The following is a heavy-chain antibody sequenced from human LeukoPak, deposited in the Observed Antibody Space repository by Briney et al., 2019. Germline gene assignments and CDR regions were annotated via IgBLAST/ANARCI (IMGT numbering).Heavy chain of an antibody. Sequence: PSETLSLTCAVSDYSSSSDYYWGWIRQPPEKGLEWIGSIYYSGSIYCNPSLKSRVTISLDTSKNQFSLKLSSVTAADTAVYYCARGPPNGHDDSSGYYVPACFDNWGQGTQVTVSS. D-gene: IGHD3-22*01. CDR1: DYSSSSDYY. CDR2: IYYSGSI. CDR3: ARGPPNGHDDSSGYYVPACFDN. J-gene: IGHJ4*02. V-gene: IGHV4-38-2*01.